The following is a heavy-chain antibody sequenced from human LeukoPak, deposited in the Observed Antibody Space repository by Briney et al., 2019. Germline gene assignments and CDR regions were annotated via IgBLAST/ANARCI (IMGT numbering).Heavy chain of an antibody. Sequence: GASVKVSCKASGYTFTGYYMHWVRQAPGQGLEWMGWINPNSGGTNYAQKFQGRVTMTGDTSISTAYMELSRLRSDDTAVYYCARTAVDQDYFDYWGQGTLVTVSS. J-gene: IGHJ4*02. CDR3: ARTAVDQDYFDY. V-gene: IGHV1-2*02. D-gene: IGHD6-19*01. CDR2: INPNSGGT. CDR1: GYTFTGYY.